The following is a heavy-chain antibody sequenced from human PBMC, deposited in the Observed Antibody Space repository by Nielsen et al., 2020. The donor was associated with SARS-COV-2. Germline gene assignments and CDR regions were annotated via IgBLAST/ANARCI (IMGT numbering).Heavy chain of an antibody. D-gene: IGHD3-10*01. CDR2: IGTSSSYI. CDR3: ASFYGSGSYSYYYGMDV. Sequence: WIRQPPGKGLEWVSSIGTSSSYIYYADSLKGRFTISRDNAKNSLYLQMNSLRDEDTAVYYCASFYGSGSYSYYYGMDVWGQGTTVTVSS. J-gene: IGHJ6*02. V-gene: IGHV3-21*01.